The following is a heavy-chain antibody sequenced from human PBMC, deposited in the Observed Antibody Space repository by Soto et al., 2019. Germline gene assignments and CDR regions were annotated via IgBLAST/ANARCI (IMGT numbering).Heavy chain of an antibody. D-gene: IGHD3-10*01. Sequence: QVQLVQSGAEVKKSGSSVKVSCKASGGTFRNYTISWVRQAPGQGLEWMGRIIPILGIANYPQKFQGRVMITADKSTNTAYLELSSLRSEDTAMYYCAKVSEMGSVTEGYYYYMDVWGKGTTVTVSS. CDR3: AKVSEMGSVTEGYYYYMDV. V-gene: IGHV1-69*02. CDR2: IIPILGIA. J-gene: IGHJ6*03. CDR1: GGTFRNYT.